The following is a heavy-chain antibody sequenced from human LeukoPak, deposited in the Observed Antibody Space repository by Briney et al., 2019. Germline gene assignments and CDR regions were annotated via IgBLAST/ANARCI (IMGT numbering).Heavy chain of an antibody. V-gene: IGHV4-4*07. D-gene: IGHD3-10*01. CDR3: GRDWFGESADPYYFDY. Sequence: PSETLSLTCTVSGGSISSYYWSWIRQPAGKGLEWIGRIYTSGSTNYNPSLKSRVTMSVDTSKNQFSLKLSSVTAADTAVYYCGRDWFGESADPYYFDYWGQGTLVTVSS. CDR1: GGSISSYY. CDR2: IYTSGST. J-gene: IGHJ4*02.